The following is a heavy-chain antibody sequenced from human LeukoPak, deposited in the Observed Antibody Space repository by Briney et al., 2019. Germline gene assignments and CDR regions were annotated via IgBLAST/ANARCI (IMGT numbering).Heavy chain of an antibody. Sequence: GGSLRLSCVGSGFPFSRHWMHWVRQAPGKGLVWVSRVYDDGSRPVYADSVKGRFPISRDNAENTVYLQMNSLRVEDTAVYYCARGLRDDYGTDVWGQGATVTVSS. CDR1: GFPFSRHW. CDR3: ARGLRDDYGTDV. J-gene: IGHJ6*02. CDR2: VYDDGSRP. V-gene: IGHV3-74*01.